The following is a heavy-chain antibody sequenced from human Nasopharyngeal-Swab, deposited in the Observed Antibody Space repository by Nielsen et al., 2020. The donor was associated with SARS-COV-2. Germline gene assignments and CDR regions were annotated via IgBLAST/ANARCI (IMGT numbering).Heavy chain of an antibody. CDR1: GYTFTSYD. CDR2: MNPNSGNT. V-gene: IGHV1-8*01. Sequence: ASVKVSCKASGYTFTSYDINWVRQASAQGLEWVGWMNPNSGNTGYAQKFQGRVTMTRDTSITTAYMELSSLRSEDNAVYYCARALTRSITIFGVVIPNWFDPWGQGTLVTVSS. J-gene: IGHJ5*02. CDR3: ARALTRSITIFGVVIPNWFDP. D-gene: IGHD3-3*01.